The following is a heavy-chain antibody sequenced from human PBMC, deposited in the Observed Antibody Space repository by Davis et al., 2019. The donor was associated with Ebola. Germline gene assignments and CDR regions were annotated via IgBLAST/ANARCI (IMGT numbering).Heavy chain of an antibody. CDR2: IYHSGST. CDR3: ARHLHFGSGSSSLVDGMDV. J-gene: IGHJ6*02. CDR1: GGSISSSNW. Sequence: SDPLSPPFAVPGGSISSSNWRSCVLQPPGKGLEWIGEIYHSGSTNYNPSLKSRVTISVDTSKNQFSLKLSSVTAADTAVYYCARHLHFGSGSSSLVDGMDVWGQGTTVTVSS. D-gene: IGHD3-10*01. V-gene: IGHV4-4*02.